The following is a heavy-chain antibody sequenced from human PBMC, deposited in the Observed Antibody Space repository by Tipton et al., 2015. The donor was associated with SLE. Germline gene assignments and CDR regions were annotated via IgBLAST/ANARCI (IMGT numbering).Heavy chain of an antibody. D-gene: IGHD6-19*01. J-gene: IGHJ5*01. CDR2: INPSGEST. V-gene: IGHV1-46*04. CDR3: ARGAANQWLFNWFDS. Sequence: QSGAEVKKPGASVKISCEASGNTFSSDYINWVRQAPGQGLEWIGIINPSGESTNSARKLQDRVILTRDTATSTVYMELRSLRSEDTAVYYCARGAANQWLFNWFDSWGQGTLVTVSP. CDR1: GNTFSSDY.